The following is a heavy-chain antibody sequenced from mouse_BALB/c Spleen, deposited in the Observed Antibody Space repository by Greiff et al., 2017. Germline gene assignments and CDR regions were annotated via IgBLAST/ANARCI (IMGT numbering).Heavy chain of an antibody. V-gene: IGHV1S81*02. J-gene: IGHJ4*01. CDR1: GYTFTSYY. CDR2: INPSNGGT. CDR3: TRSDYGNYIYAMDY. Sequence: VQLQESGAELVKPGASVKLSCKASGYTFTSYYMYWVKQRPGQGLEWIGEINPSNGGTNFNEKFKSKATLTVDKSSSTAYMQLSSLTSEDSAVYYCTRSDYGNYIYAMDYWGQGTSVTVSS. D-gene: IGHD2-1*01.